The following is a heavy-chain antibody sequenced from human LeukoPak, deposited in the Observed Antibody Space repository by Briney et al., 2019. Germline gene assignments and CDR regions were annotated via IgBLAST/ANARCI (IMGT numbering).Heavy chain of an antibody. J-gene: IGHJ4*02. CDR1: GFTFSSYA. D-gene: IGHD3-16*01. CDR3: AKDQGYVLSAQKLPYYFDY. CDR2: ISGSGGST. Sequence: GGSLRLSCAASGFTFSSYAMSWVRQAPGKGLEWVSAISGSGGSTYYADSVKGRFTISRDNSKNTLYLQMNSLRAEDTAVYYCAKDQGYVLSAQKLPYYFDYWGQGTLVTVSS. V-gene: IGHV3-23*01.